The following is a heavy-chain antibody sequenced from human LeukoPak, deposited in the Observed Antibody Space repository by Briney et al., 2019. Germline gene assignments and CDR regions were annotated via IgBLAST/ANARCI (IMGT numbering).Heavy chain of an antibody. CDR1: GYSISSGYY. J-gene: IGHJ4*02. CDR2: IYHSGST. V-gene: IGHV4-38-2*02. Sequence: SETLSLTCTVSGYSISSGYYWGWIRQPPGKGLEWIGSIYHSGSTYYNPSLKSRVTISVDTSKNQFSLKLSSVTAADTAVYYCARSGSGNPSRFDYWGQGTLVTVSS. CDR3: ARSGSGNPSRFDY. D-gene: IGHD3-10*01.